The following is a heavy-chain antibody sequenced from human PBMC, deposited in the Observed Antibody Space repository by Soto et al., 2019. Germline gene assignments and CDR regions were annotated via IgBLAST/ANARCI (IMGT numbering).Heavy chain of an antibody. CDR3: ARDVAAADY. V-gene: IGHV1-3*05. J-gene: IGHJ4*02. Sequence: QVQLVQSGAEEKKPGASVKVSCKASGYTFTSYAMHWVRQGPGQRLEWMGWINAGNGNTKHSQKLQGRVTITTDTSASTAYMELSSLRSEDTAVYYCARDVAAADYWGQGTLVTVSS. CDR1: GYTFTSYA. CDR2: INAGNGNT. D-gene: IGHD6-13*01.